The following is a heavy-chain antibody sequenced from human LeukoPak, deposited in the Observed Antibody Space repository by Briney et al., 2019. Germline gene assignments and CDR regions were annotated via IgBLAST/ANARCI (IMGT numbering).Heavy chain of an antibody. J-gene: IGHJ3*01. D-gene: IGHD6-19*01. Sequence: PGGSLRISCAASGFTFSAYWMHWVRQAPGTGLVWVSRIKYDGSDTDYADSVKGRFTLSRDNAKNTLDLQMNSLRAEDTAVYYCARGSGSDWTGFLWGQGTVVIVSS. CDR3: ARGSGSDWTGFL. CDR2: IKYDGSDT. V-gene: IGHV3-74*01. CDR1: GFTFSAYW.